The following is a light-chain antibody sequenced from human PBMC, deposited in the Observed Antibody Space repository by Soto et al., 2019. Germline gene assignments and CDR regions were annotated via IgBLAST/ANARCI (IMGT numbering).Light chain of an antibody. CDR2: GAS. CDR1: QSVTSNY. J-gene: IGKJ1*01. V-gene: IGKV3-20*01. Sequence: ESVLTQSPGTLSLSPGERATLSCRASQSVTSNYLAWFQQKPGQAPRLLIYGASTRATAIPDRFSGSGSGTDFSLTINRLEPDDSAVYYCQQYGDSSWTFGQGTKVDIK. CDR3: QQYGDSSWT.